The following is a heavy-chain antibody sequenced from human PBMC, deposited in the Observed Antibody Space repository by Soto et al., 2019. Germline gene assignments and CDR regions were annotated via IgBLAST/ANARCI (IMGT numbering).Heavy chain of an antibody. D-gene: IGHD5-18*01. CDR2: IFYSGST. Sequence: PSETLSLTCTVSGGSIRSYYWTWIRQPPGKGLEWLGYIFYSGSTFYNPSLKSRVTISMHTSKSQFSLQLTSVTAADTAVYYCARGAADTAMVDSWGQGTLVTLSS. CDR1: GGSIRSYY. V-gene: IGHV4-59*01. J-gene: IGHJ4*02. CDR3: ARGAADTAMVDS.